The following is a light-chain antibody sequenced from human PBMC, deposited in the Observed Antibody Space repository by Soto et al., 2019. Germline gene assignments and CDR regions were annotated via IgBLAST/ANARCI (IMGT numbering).Light chain of an antibody. J-gene: IGLJ1*01. CDR1: SSNIGAGYD. CDR2: GNS. Sequence: QSVLTQPPSVSGAPGQRVTISCTGSSSNIGAGYDVHWYQQLPGTAPKLLIYGNSNRPSGVPDRFSGSKSGTSASLAITGLQAEDEADYYCQSYDSSLSAHNYSFGTGTKVTVL. V-gene: IGLV1-40*01. CDR3: QSYDSSLSAHNYS.